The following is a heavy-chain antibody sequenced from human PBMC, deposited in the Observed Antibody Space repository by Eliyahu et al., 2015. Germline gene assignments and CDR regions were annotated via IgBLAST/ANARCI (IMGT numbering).Heavy chain of an antibody. J-gene: IGHJ5*02. D-gene: IGHD6-13*01. Sequence: SGSTFSSYWMHWVRQAPGKGLVWVSRINSDGSSTSYADSVKGRFTISRDNAKNTLYLQMNSLRAEDTAVYYCARGSSSWLNWFDPWGQGTLVTVSS. V-gene: IGHV3-74*01. CDR2: INSDGSST. CDR1: GSTFSSYW. CDR3: ARGSSSWLNWFDP.